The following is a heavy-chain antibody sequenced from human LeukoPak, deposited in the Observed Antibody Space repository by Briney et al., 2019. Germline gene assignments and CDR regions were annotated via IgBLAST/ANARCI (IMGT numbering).Heavy chain of an antibody. J-gene: IGHJ3*02. D-gene: IGHD3-22*01. CDR3: ARHLYYYDSSGYHPVGAFDM. CDR1: GGSVSSGSYY. Sequence: SETLSLTCTVSGGSVSSGSYYWSWIRQPPGKGLEWIGHNYYSGSTDYNASLKSRVTISVDTSKNQLSLKMSSVTAADTAVYYCARHLYYYDSSGYHPVGAFDMWGQGTMVTVSS. CDR2: NYYSGST. V-gene: IGHV4-61*01.